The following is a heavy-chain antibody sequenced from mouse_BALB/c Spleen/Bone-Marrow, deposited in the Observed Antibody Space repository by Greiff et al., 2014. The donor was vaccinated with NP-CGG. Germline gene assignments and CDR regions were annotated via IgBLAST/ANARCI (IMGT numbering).Heavy chain of an antibody. Sequence: EVQLQQSGAELVKPGASVKLSCTASGFNIKDTHMHWVKQRPEQGLEWIGRIDPANGNTKYDPKFQGKATITADTSSNTAYLQLSSLTSEDTAVYYCASYYYGSSSFAYWGQGTLVTVSA. V-gene: IGHV14-3*02. D-gene: IGHD1-1*01. CDR3: ASYYYGSSSFAY. CDR2: IDPANGNT. J-gene: IGHJ3*01. CDR1: GFNIKDTH.